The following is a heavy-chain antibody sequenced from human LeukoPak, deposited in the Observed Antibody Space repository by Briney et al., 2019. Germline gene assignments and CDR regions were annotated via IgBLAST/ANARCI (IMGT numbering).Heavy chain of an antibody. CDR3: VTELLLWFGELSTYDY. V-gene: IGHV4-39*07. CDR2: IYYSGST. D-gene: IGHD3-10*01. J-gene: IGHJ4*02. CDR1: GGSISSSSYY. Sequence: SETLSLTCTVSGGSISSSSYYWGWIRQPPGKGLEWIGSIYYSGSTYYNPSLKSRVTISVDTSKNQFSLKLSSVTAADTAVYYCVTELLLWFGELSTYDYWGQGTLVTVSS.